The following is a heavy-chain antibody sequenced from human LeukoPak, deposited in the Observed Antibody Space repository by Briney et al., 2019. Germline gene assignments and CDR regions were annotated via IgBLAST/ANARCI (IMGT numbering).Heavy chain of an antibody. Sequence: PSETLSLTCSVSGGSISTYYWSWIRQPAGKGLEWIGRIYTTGGTNYNPSLKSRVTMSVDTSKNQFSLKLTSVTAADTAVYYCARVKAVTDYYFDYWGQGTLVTVSS. J-gene: IGHJ4*02. CDR2: IYTTGGT. CDR3: ARVKAVTDYYFDY. V-gene: IGHV4-4*07. D-gene: IGHD2-21*02. CDR1: GGSISTYY.